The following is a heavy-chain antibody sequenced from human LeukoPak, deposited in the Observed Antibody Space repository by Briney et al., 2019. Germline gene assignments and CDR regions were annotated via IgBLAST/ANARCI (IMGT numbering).Heavy chain of an antibody. CDR2: ISGSGGST. V-gene: IGHV3-23*01. J-gene: IGHJ4*02. D-gene: IGHD3-10*01. Sequence: GGSLRLSCAASGFTFSNYWMHWVRQAPGKGLVWVSAISGSGGSTYYADSVKGRFTISRDNSKNTLYLQMNSLRAEDTAVYYCAKNAVLLWFGAPHLYFDSWGQGTLVTVSS. CDR3: AKNAVLLWFGAPHLYFDS. CDR1: GFTFSNYW.